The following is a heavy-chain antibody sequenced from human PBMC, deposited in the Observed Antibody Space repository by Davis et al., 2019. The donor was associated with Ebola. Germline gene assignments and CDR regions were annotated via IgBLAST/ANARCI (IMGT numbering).Heavy chain of an antibody. V-gene: IGHV4-61*01. CDR2: IYYSGST. Sequence: PSETLSLTCTASGGSVSSGSYYWSWIRQPPGKGLEWIGYIYYSGSTNYNPSLKSRVTISVDTSKNQFSLKLSSVTAADTAVYYCARDRIAAAGTTDYWGQGTLVTVSS. CDR3: ARDRIAAAGTTDY. CDR1: GGSVSSGSYY. J-gene: IGHJ4*02. D-gene: IGHD6-13*01.